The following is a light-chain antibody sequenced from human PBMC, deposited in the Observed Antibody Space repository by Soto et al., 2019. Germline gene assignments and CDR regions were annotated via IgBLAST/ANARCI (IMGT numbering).Light chain of an antibody. CDR3: QQSFSTPYT. Sequence: DIQMTQSPSSLSASVGDSVTIPCRASQRINKYLNWYQQRSGRAPRLLIHTASSLHSVVPSRFSGSGSGSDFTLTISSLQPEDFATYFCQQSFSTPYTFGQGTKVDIK. CDR2: TAS. CDR1: QRINKY. V-gene: IGKV1-39*01. J-gene: IGKJ2*01.